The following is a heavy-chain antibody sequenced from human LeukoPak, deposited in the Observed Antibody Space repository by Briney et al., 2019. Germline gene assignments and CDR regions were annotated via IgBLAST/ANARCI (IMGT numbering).Heavy chain of an antibody. Sequence: TGGSLRLSCVASGFTFSSYAMSWVRQAPGKGLEWVSAISGSGGSTYYADSVKGRFTISRDNSKNTLYLQMNSLRAEDTAVYYCAKDSHYRVAGHWGQGTLVTVSS. CDR3: AKDSHYRVAGH. V-gene: IGHV3-23*01. J-gene: IGHJ4*02. D-gene: IGHD6-19*01. CDR2: ISGSGGST. CDR1: GFTFSSYA.